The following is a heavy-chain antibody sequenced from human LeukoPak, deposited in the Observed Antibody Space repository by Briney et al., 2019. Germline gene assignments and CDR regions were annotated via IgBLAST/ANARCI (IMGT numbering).Heavy chain of an antibody. CDR1: GFTFSSYE. Sequence: GGSLRLSCAASGFTFSSYEMNWVRQAPGKGLEWVSYISSSGSTIYYADSVKGRFTISRDNAKNSLYLQMNSLRAEDTAVYYCARGAYSGNYLARVPFDYWGQGTLVTVSS. J-gene: IGHJ4*02. CDR2: ISSSGSTI. V-gene: IGHV3-48*03. D-gene: IGHD1-26*01. CDR3: ARGAYSGNYLARVPFDY.